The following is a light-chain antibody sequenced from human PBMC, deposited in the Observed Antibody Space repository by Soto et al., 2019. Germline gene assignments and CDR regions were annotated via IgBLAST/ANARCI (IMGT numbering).Light chain of an antibody. CDR3: KQYDRPPRP. V-gene: IGKV3-20*01. CDR1: QSVSSSY. CDR2: GAS. J-gene: IGKJ1*01. Sequence: ATLYKTPWERATLSCSASQSVSSSYLAWYQQKPGQAPRLLIYGASSRATGIPDRFSGSGSGTDLTLTIGRLEPEDLAVYYCKQYDRPPRPFGQGTMVDVK.